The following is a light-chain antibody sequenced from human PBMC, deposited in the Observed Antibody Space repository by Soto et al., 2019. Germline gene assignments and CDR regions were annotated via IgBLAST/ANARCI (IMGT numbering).Light chain of an antibody. V-gene: IGLV2-23*02. CDR3: CSYAGSSTYV. CDR1: SSYVGSYNL. Sequence: QSLLTQPASLSGSPGQSITSSRPGTSSYVGSYNLVSWYQQHPGKAPKLMIYEVSKRPSGVSNRFSGSKSGNTASLTISGLQAEDEADYYCCSYAGSSTYVFGTGTKVTVL. J-gene: IGLJ1*01. CDR2: EVS.